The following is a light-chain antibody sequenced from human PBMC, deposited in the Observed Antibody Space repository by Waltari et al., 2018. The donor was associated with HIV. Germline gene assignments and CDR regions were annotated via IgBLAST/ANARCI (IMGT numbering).Light chain of an antibody. Sequence: DIQLIQSPSSLSASVGNRVTITCRASKGINNYLNWSQQKPGKAPKLVIYDASILYTGVPATFSGRGFGTNFTLSISNLQPEDVATYYCQQYNNVSLTFGGGTKVEIK. J-gene: IGKJ4*01. CDR3: QQYNNVSLT. CDR2: DAS. CDR1: KGINNY. V-gene: IGKV1-33*01.